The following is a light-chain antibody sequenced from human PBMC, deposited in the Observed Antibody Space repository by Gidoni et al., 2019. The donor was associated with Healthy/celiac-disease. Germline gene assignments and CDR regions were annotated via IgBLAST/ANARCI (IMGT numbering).Light chain of an antibody. Sequence: QSVLTQPPSVSGAPGQRVTITCTGSSSNIGAGYDVHWYQQLPGTAPKLLIYGNSHRPSGVPDRFSGSKSGTSASLAITGLQAEDEADYYCQSYDSSLSGSPVFGGGTKLTVL. CDR1: SSNIGAGYD. CDR3: QSYDSSLSGSPV. J-gene: IGLJ2*01. CDR2: GNS. V-gene: IGLV1-40*01.